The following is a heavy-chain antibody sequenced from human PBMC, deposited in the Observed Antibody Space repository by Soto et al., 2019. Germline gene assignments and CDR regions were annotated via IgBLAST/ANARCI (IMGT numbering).Heavy chain of an antibody. V-gene: IGHV4-31*03. CDR2: IYYSGST. CDR1: GGSISSGGYY. Sequence: SETLSLTCTVSGGSISSGGYYWSWIRQHPGKGLEWIGYIYYSGSTYYNPSLKSRVTISVDTSKNQFSLKLSSVTAAGTGGDYCARLFRYCRGGSCYFTRDAFDIWGQGKMVTVSS. J-gene: IGHJ3*02. CDR3: ARLFRYCRGGSCYFTRDAFDI. D-gene: IGHD2-15*01.